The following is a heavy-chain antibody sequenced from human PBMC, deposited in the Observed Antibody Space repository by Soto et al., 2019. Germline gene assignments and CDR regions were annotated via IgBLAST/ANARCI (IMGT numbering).Heavy chain of an antibody. D-gene: IGHD2-8*01. CDR2: ISHDGSSK. V-gene: IGHV3-30-3*01. Sequence: QVQLVESGGSVVQPGRSLRLSCAASRFTFSSYGMHWVRQAPGKGLEWVAVISHDGSSKYYADSVKGRFTISRDNSKNTLYVQMNSLRAEDTALYYCARGDPNYWYFELWGRGTLVTVSS. CDR1: RFTFSSYG. J-gene: IGHJ2*01. CDR3: ARGDPNYWYFEL.